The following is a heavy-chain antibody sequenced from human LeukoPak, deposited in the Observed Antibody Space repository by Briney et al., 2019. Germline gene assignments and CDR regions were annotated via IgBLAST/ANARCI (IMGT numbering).Heavy chain of an antibody. J-gene: IGHJ6*02. V-gene: IGHV1-3*01. CDR3: AREGGPTVVNSGMDV. D-gene: IGHD4-23*01. Sequence: KFQGRVTITRDTSASTAYMELSSLRSEDTAVYYCAREGGPTVVNSGMDVWGQGTTVTVSS.